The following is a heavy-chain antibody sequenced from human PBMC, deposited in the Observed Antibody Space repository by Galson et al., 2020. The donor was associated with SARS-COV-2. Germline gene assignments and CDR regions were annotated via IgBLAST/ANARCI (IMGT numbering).Heavy chain of an antibody. J-gene: IGHJ4*02. D-gene: IGHD2-2*01. CDR1: SVSFRSYQ. CDR2: IYYSGST. CDR3: SRGVVGNGAFYFDT. V-gene: IGHV4-59*13. Sequence: SETLSLTCTVSSVSFRSYQWSWIRQPPGKGLEWIGSIYYSGSTTYSPSLKTRVTMSIDTSKNQFSLKLRSVTAADTAVYFCSRGVVGNGAFYFDTWGQGTLVSVSA.